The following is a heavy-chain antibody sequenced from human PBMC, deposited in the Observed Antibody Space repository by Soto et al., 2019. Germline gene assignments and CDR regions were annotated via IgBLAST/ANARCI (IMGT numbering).Heavy chain of an antibody. J-gene: IGHJ5*02. Sequence: SETLSLTCTVSGGSISSYYWSWIRQPPGKGLEWIAYIYYSGSTYYNPSLKSRVTISVDKSKNQFSLKLSSVTAADTAVYYCASVAKTINWPDNWGQGTLVTVSS. CDR1: GGSISSYY. CDR2: IYYSGST. V-gene: IGHV4-59*12. CDR3: ASVAKTINWPDN.